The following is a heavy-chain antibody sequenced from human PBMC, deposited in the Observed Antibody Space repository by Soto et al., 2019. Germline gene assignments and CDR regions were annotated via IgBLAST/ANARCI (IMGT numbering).Heavy chain of an antibody. D-gene: IGHD5-12*01. CDR1: GYTFTRYH. J-gene: IGHJ6*02. Sequence: SSVKVSCKASGYTFTRYHMHWVSQAPGQRLEWMGWINTGNGDTKFSRKFQGRVTITRDTSASTAYMEVSSLRSEDTAVYYCASHGYSGYDWGYYFYGMDVWGQGTTVTVSS. CDR3: ASHGYSGYDWGYYFYGMDV. CDR2: INTGNGDT. V-gene: IGHV1-3*04.